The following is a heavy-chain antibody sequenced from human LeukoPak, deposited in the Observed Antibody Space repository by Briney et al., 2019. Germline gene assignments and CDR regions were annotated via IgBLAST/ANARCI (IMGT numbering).Heavy chain of an antibody. D-gene: IGHD2-15*01. CDR3: ARDVIVVVVAATRPYNWFGP. J-gene: IGHJ5*02. Sequence: SETLSLTCTVSGGSISSSSYYWGWIRQPPGKGLEWIGSIYYSGSTYYNPSLKSRVTISVDTSKNQFSLKLSSVTAADTAVYYCARDVIVVVVAATRPYNWFGPWGQGTLVTVSS. V-gene: IGHV4-39*07. CDR1: GGSISSSSYY. CDR2: IYYSGST.